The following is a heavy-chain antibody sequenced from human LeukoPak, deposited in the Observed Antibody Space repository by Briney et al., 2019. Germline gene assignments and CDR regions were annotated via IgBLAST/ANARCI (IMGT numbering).Heavy chain of an antibody. V-gene: IGHV3-74*01. D-gene: IGHD3-9*01. CDR2: INSDGSST. Sequence: GGSLRLSCAASGFTFSSYWMHWVRQAPGKGLVWVSRINSDGSSTSYADSVKGRFTISRDNAKNTLYLQMNSLRAEDTAVYYCARANFDILTGHAFDIWGQGTMVTVSS. J-gene: IGHJ3*02. CDR3: ARANFDILTGHAFDI. CDR1: GFTFSSYW.